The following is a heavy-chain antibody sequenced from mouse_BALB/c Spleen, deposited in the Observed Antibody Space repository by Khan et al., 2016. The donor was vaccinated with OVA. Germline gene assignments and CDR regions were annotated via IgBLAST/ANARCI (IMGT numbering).Heavy chain of an antibody. Sequence: QIQLVQSGAELARPGASVKMSCKASGYTFTSYTIHWIKLRPGQGLEWIGYINPSNGYTNYNQKFKDKATLTADKSSTTAYMQLSSLTSDDSAVSYSVRDGAYHRNDGWFAYWGQGTMVTVSA. CDR2: INPSNGYT. V-gene: IGHV1-4*01. D-gene: IGHD2-14*01. CDR3: VRDGAYHRNDGWFAY. J-gene: IGHJ3*01. CDR1: GYTFTSYT.